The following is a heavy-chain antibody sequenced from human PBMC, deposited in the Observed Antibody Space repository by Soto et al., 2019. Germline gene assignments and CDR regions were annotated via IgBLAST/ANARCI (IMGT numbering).Heavy chain of an antibody. CDR1: GGVFSSHT. CDR2: IIPIISIV. Sequence: QVQLVQSGAEVKKPGSSVKVSCKASGGVFSSHTISWVRQAPGQGLEWMGRIIPIISIVNYAQKFQDRATITADKPTNTAYMELNNLSREDTAVYFCASLMGNSTGWVDYWGQGTLVTVSS. V-gene: IGHV1-69*02. CDR3: ASLMGNSTGWVDY. J-gene: IGHJ4*02. D-gene: IGHD2-8*02.